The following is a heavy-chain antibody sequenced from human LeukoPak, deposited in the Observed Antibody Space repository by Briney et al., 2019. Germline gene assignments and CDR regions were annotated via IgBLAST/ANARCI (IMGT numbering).Heavy chain of an antibody. J-gene: IGHJ4*02. Sequence: SETLSLTCTVTGGSFSSGGYSWSWIRQPPGKGLEWIGYISDSGGTYYNPSLTSRLTISIDRSKKQFSLKLSSVTAADTAVYYCARVRHYDFWSGYQHYFDYWGQGTLVTVSS. CDR3: ARVRHYDFWSGYQHYFDY. D-gene: IGHD3-3*01. CDR2: ISDSGGT. V-gene: IGHV4-30-2*01. CDR1: GGSFSSGGYS.